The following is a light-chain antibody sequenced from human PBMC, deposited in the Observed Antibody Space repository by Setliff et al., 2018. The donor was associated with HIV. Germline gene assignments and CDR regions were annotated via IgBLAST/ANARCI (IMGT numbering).Light chain of an antibody. CDR1: NIGRKS. Sequence: ELTQPPSVSVAPGKTARITCGGNNIGRKSVHWYQQKPGQAPVLVIYYDSDRPSGIPERFSGSNSGNTATLTISRVEAGDEADYYCQVWDSSSDHPYVFGTGTKV. V-gene: IGLV3-21*04. CDR2: YDS. J-gene: IGLJ1*01. CDR3: QVWDSSSDHPYV.